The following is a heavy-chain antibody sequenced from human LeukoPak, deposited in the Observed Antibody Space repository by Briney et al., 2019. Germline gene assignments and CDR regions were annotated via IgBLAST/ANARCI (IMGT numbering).Heavy chain of an antibody. J-gene: IGHJ3*02. V-gene: IGHV4-4*07. D-gene: IGHD3-10*01. CDR3: ASRIITMVRGVIIRAFGI. CDR1: GGSISSYY. CDR2: IYTSGST. Sequence: SETLSLTCTVSGGSISSYYWSWIRQPAGKGLEWIGRIYTSGSTNYNPPLKSRVTMSVDTSKNQFSLKLSSVTAADTAVYYCASRIITMVRGVIIRAFGIWGQGTMVTVSS.